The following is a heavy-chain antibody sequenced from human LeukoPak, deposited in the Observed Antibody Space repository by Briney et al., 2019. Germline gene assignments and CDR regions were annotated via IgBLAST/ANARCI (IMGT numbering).Heavy chain of an antibody. CDR1: GYSISSGYY. Sequence: ETLSLTCTVSGYSISSGYYWGWIRQPPGKGLEWIGSIFYSGSTYYSPSLKSRVTISLDTSRNQFSLKLSSVTAADTAVYYCARTYLWVAAAAYNWFDPWGQGTLVTVSS. V-gene: IGHV4-38-2*02. CDR2: IFYSGST. CDR3: ARTYLWVAAAAYNWFDP. J-gene: IGHJ5*02. D-gene: IGHD6-13*01.